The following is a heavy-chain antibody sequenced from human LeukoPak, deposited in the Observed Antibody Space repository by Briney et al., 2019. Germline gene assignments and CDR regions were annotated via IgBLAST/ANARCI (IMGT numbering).Heavy chain of an antibody. Sequence: PSETLSLTCTVSGGSISSYYWSWIRQPPGKGLEWIGYIYYSRSTNYNPSLKSRVTISVDTSKNQFSLKLSSVTAADTAVYYCARGGVLRFLEWLPLEWSYFDYWGQGTLVTVSS. V-gene: IGHV4-59*01. CDR2: IYYSRST. D-gene: IGHD3-3*01. CDR1: GGSISSYY. CDR3: ARGGVLRFLEWLPLEWSYFDY. J-gene: IGHJ4*02.